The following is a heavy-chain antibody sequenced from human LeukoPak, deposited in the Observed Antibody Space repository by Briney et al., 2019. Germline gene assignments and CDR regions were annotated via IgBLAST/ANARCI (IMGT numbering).Heavy chain of an antibody. CDR3: VKTLKYYGSGRGLFDS. CDR1: GFTFSSSA. Sequence: GGSLRLSCSASGFTFSSSAMYWVRQAPGKGLEYVSAFSSDGSSTFYADSVKGRFTISRDNSKNMLYLQTSSLRADDTAVYYCVKTLKYYGSGRGLFDSWGQGTLVTVSS. CDR2: FSSDGSST. J-gene: IGHJ4*02. D-gene: IGHD3-10*01. V-gene: IGHV3-64D*06.